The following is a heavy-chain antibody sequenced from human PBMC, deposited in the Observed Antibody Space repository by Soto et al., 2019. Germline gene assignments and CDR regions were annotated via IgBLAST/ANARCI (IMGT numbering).Heavy chain of an antibody. CDR2: ISSSGNYI. D-gene: IGHD3-10*01. J-gene: IGHJ4*02. V-gene: IGHV3-21*01. CDR1: GFTFSSYG. CDR3: ANGYGSTI. Sequence: GGSLRLSCAASGFTFSSYGMNWVRQAPGKGLEWVSSISSSGNYIYYADSVKGRFTISRDNAKNSLYLQMNSLRAEDTAVYYCANGYGSTIWGQGTLVTVSS.